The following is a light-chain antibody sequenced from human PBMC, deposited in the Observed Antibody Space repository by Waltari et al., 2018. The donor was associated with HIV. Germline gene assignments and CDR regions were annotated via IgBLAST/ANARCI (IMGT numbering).Light chain of an antibody. CDR2: TAT. J-gene: IGKJ3*01. CDR3: QQSYSSPT. CDR1: QNIKNY. Sequence: DIQMTQSPSSLSASIWYRVTITCRTSQNIKNYLNWYQQKPGKAPKMLIYTATTLQSGVSSRFNGSGSGTDFTLTITGLEPEDFALYFCQQSYSSPTFGPGTTVDVK. V-gene: IGKV1-39*01.